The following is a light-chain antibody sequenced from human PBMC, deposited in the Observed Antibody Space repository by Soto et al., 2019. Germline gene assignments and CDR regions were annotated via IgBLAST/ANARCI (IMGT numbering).Light chain of an antibody. J-gene: IGKJ4*01. Sequence: ETVLTQSPATLSLSPGERATLSCRASQSVSSYLAWYQQKPGQGPRLLIYGASTRATDIPGRFSGSGSGTEFTLTISSLQSEDFAVYYCQQYNDWPLTFGGGTKVDI. CDR2: GAS. CDR3: QQYNDWPLT. CDR1: QSVSSY. V-gene: IGKV3-15*01.